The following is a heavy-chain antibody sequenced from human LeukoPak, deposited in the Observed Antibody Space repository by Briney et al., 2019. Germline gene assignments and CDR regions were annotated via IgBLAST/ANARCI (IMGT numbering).Heavy chain of an antibody. CDR1: GYTFTSYY. V-gene: IGHV1-46*01. CDR3: ASDLPSDY. D-gene: IGHD5/OR15-5a*01. CDR2: INPSGGST. J-gene: IGHJ4*02. Sequence: ASVKVSCTASGYTFTSYYMHSVRHAPLQGLEWMGIINPSGGSTSYAQKFQGRVTMTRDMSTSTVYMELSSLRSEDTAVYYCASDLPSDYWGQGTLVTVSS.